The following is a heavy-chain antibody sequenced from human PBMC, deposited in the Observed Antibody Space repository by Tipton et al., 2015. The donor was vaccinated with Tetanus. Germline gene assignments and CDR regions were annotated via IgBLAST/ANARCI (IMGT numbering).Heavy chain of an antibody. Sequence: QLVQSGAEVKKPGASVKVSCKASGYTFTSYGISWVRQAPGQGLEWMGWISAYNGNTNYAQKLQGRVTMTTDTSTSTAYMGLRSLGSDDTAVYYCARTPSPYDSSGYPDYWGQGTLVTVSP. D-gene: IGHD3-22*01. CDR1: GYTFTSYG. J-gene: IGHJ4*02. CDR3: ARTPSPYDSSGYPDY. V-gene: IGHV1-18*01. CDR2: ISAYNGNT.